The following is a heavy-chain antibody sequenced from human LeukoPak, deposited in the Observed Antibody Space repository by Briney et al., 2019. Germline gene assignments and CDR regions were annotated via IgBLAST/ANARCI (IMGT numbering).Heavy chain of an antibody. CDR1: GGTFSSYA. J-gene: IGHJ3*02. D-gene: IGHD2-15*01. CDR2: IIPTFGTA. V-gene: IGHV1-69*05. Sequence: SVKVSCKASGGTFSSYAISWLRPAPGQGLEWMGGIIPTFGTADYAQKFQGRVTITTDESTSTAYMELSSLRSEDTAVYYCARDVRYCSGGSCYPDAFDIWGQGTMVTVSS. CDR3: ARDVRYCSGGSCYPDAFDI.